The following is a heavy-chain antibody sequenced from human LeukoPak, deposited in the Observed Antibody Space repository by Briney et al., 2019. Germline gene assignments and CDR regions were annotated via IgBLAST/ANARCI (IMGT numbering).Heavy chain of an antibody. Sequence: GGSLRLSCAASGFTFSSYSMNWVRQAPGKGLEWVSSISSSSSYIYYADSVKGRFTISRDNAKNSLYLQMNSLRAEDTAVYYCARDMRIVDSPYFDYWGQGTLVTVSS. CDR3: ARDMRIVDSPYFDY. J-gene: IGHJ4*02. D-gene: IGHD2-15*01. CDR2: ISSSSSYI. V-gene: IGHV3-21*01. CDR1: GFTFSSYS.